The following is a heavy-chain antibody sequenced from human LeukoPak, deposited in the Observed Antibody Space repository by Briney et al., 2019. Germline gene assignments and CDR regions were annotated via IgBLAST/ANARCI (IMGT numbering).Heavy chain of an antibody. D-gene: IGHD3-9*01. V-gene: IGHV1-18*01. J-gene: IGHJ4*02. CDR3: ARDHAGTYYDILTGYYNGMGIDY. Sequence: GASVKVSCKASGYTFTSYGISWVRQAPGQGLEWMGWISAYNGNTNYAQKLQGRVTMTTDTSTSTAYMELRSLRSDDTAVYYCARDHAGTYYDILTGYYNGMGIDYWGQGTLVTVSS. CDR2: ISAYNGNT. CDR1: GYTFTSYG.